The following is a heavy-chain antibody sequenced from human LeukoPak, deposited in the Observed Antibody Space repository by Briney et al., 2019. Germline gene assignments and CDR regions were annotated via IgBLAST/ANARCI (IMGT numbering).Heavy chain of an antibody. Sequence: PGGSLRLSCAASGFSFSTYAMSWVRQAPGKGLEWVSTLNSDGITTYYAGSVKGRSTISKDNSKNTLYLQMNSLRAEDTAVYYCARDPSNYRYFDYWGQGTLVTVSS. CDR3: ARDPSNYRYFDY. CDR1: GFSFSTYA. D-gene: IGHD4/OR15-4a*01. J-gene: IGHJ4*02. V-gene: IGHV3-23*01. CDR2: LNSDGITT.